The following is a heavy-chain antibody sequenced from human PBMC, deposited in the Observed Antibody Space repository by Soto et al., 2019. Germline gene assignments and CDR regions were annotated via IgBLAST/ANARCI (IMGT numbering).Heavy chain of an antibody. CDR1: GGSISSGGYY. V-gene: IGHV4-31*03. J-gene: IGHJ5*02. Sequence: PSETLSLTCTVSGGSISSGGYYWSWIRQHPGKGLEWIGYIYYSGSTYYNPSLKSRVTISVDTSKNQFSLKLSSVTAADTAVYYCARSIRGIAAAGTHDNWFDPWGQGTLVTVSS. CDR2: IYYSGST. D-gene: IGHD6-13*01. CDR3: ARSIRGIAAAGTHDNWFDP.